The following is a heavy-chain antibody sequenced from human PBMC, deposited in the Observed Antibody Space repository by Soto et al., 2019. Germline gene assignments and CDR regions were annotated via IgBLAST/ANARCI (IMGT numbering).Heavy chain of an antibody. V-gene: IGHV1-69*01. J-gene: IGHJ6*02. CDR3: ARGRGIGFSSSWNIYWYYNMDV. CDR1: GGSFSNHA. D-gene: IGHD6-13*01. Sequence: QVQLEQSGTELKRPGSSVKVSCKAAGGSFSNHALSWVRQASGQRLEWIGGIIPVFGTTNYAQRFQGRVTITADDSATTDHMELRSLRYDDTAVYFCARGRGIGFSSSWNIYWYYNMDVWGQGTTVTVSS. CDR2: IIPVFGTT.